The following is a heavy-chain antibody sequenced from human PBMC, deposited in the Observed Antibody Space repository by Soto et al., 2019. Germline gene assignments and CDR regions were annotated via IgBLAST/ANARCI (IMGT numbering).Heavy chain of an antibody. J-gene: IGHJ3*02. Sequence: SVKVSCKASGGTFSSYAISWVRQAPGQGLEWMGGIIPIFGTANYAQKFQGRVTITTDKSTSTAYMELSSLRSEDTAVYYCAREQRYCNGGSCSDAFDIWGQGTMVTVSS. CDR2: IIPIFGTA. D-gene: IGHD2-15*01. CDR1: GGTFSSYA. CDR3: AREQRYCNGGSCSDAFDI. V-gene: IGHV1-69*05.